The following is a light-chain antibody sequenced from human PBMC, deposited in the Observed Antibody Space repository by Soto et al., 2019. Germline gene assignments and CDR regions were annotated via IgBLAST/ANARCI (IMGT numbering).Light chain of an antibody. CDR1: QTVSSN. CDR3: QQYNNWPLFT. CDR2: GAS. J-gene: IGKJ3*01. Sequence: VMTQSPATLSVSPGERATLSCRASQTVSSNLAWYQQKPGQSPRLLIYGASTRATGIPARFSGSGSETEFTLTISSLQSADFAVYYCQQYNNWPLFTFGPGTKVDIK. V-gene: IGKV3-15*01.